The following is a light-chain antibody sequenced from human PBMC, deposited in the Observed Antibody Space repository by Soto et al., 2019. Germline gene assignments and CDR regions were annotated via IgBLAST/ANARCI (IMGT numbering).Light chain of an antibody. Sequence: QSVLTHSSSASASLGCSVKLTCTLSSGHSTYIIAWHQQQPGKAPRYLMKLEGSGSYNKGSGIPDRFSGSSSGADRYLTISNLQFEDEADYYCETWDTNVVVFGGGTKLTVL. CDR3: ETWDTNVVV. J-gene: IGLJ2*01. V-gene: IGLV4-60*02. CDR1: SGHSTYI. CDR2: LEGSGSY.